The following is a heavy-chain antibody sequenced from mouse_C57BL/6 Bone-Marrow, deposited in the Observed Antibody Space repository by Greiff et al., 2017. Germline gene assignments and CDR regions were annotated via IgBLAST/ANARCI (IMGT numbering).Heavy chain of an antibody. Sequence: VKLMESGPGLVAPSQSLSITCTVSGFSLTSYAISWVRQPPGKGLEWLGVIWTGGGTNYNSALKSRLSISKDNSKSQVFLKMNSLQTDDTARYYCAIMRELGPWFAYWGQGTLVTVSA. V-gene: IGHV2-9-1*01. D-gene: IGHD4-1*01. CDR3: AIMRELGPWFAY. CDR2: IWTGGGT. CDR1: GFSLTSYA. J-gene: IGHJ3*01.